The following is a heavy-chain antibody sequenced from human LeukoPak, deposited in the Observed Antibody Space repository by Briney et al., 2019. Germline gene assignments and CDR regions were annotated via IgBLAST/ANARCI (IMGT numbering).Heavy chain of an antibody. J-gene: IGHJ4*02. CDR2: INPNTGDT. V-gene: IGHV1-18*04. CDR1: GYTFTGYH. CDR3: ARDAAYCSSTSCPSKRRSPAFDY. Sequence: GASVKVSCKASGYTFTGYHMHWVRQAPGQGLEWMGWINPNTGDTNYAQKLQGRVTMTTDTSTSTAYMELRSLRPDDTAVYYCARDAAYCSSTSCPSKRRSPAFDYWGQGTLVTVSS. D-gene: IGHD2-2*01.